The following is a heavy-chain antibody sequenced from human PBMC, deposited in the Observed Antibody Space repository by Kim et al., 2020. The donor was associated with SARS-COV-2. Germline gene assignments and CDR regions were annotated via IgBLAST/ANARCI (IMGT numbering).Heavy chain of an antibody. J-gene: IGHJ4*02. CDR3: ARSDDYGDVGLFDY. CDR1: GDSISSYY. V-gene: IGHV4-59*13. Sequence: SETLSLTCTVSGDSISSYYWSWIRQPPGKGLEWIGFIYYSGSTNYNPSLKSRVTISVDTSKNQFSLKLSSVTAADTAVYYCARSDDYGDVGLFDYWGQGTLVTVSS. CDR2: IYYSGST. D-gene: IGHD4-17*01.